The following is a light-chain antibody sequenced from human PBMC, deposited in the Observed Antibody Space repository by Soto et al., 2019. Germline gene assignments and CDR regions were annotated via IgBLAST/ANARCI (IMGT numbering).Light chain of an antibody. Sequence: QSALTQPASVSGSPGQSITISCTGTSRYVGGYNYVSWYQQHPGKAPKLIIYEVSNRPSGVSNRFSGSKSGNTASLTISGLQAEDEAEYYCNSYTSKSTGVFGTGTKLTVL. J-gene: IGLJ1*01. CDR3: NSYTSKSTGV. CDR2: EVS. CDR1: SRYVGGYNY. V-gene: IGLV2-14*01.